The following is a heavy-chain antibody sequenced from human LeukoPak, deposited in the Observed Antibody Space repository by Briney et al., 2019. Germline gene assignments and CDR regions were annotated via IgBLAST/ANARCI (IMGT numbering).Heavy chain of an antibody. D-gene: IGHD6-19*01. CDR2: IYYSGST. J-gene: IGHJ4*02. CDR3: ARHRDSSGWYDFDY. Sequence: SETLSLTCTVSGGSISSSSYYWGWIRQPPGKGLEWIGSIYYSGSTYYNPSLKSRVTISVDTSKDQFSLKLSSVTAADTAVYYCARHRDSSGWYDFDYWGQGTLVTVSS. CDR1: GGSISSSSYY. V-gene: IGHV4-39*01.